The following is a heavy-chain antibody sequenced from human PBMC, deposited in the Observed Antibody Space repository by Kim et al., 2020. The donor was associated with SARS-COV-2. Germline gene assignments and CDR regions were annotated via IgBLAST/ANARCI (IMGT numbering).Heavy chain of an antibody. J-gene: IGHJ4*02. V-gene: IGHV3-23*01. CDR3: AKDRRDGYNPHYYFDY. CDR1: GFTFSSYA. Sequence: GGSLRLSCAASGFTFSSYAMSWVRQAPGKGLEWVSAISGSGGSTYYADSVKGRFTISRDNSKNTLYLQMNSLRAEDTAVYYCAKDRRDGYNPHYYFDYWGQGTLVTVSS. CDR2: ISGSGGST. D-gene: IGHD5-12*01.